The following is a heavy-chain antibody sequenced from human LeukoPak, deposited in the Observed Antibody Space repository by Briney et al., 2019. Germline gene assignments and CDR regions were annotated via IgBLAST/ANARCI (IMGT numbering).Heavy chain of an antibody. Sequence: ASVKVSCKASGYTFTSYDISWVRQATGQGLEWMGWINPNSGNTGYAQKFQGRVTMTRNTSISTAYMELSSLRSEDTAVYYCARGIGRIVGATGNWFDPWGQGTLVTVSS. CDR3: ARGIGRIVGATGNWFDP. CDR2: INPNSGNT. V-gene: IGHV1-8*01. CDR1: GYTFTSYD. J-gene: IGHJ5*02. D-gene: IGHD1-26*01.